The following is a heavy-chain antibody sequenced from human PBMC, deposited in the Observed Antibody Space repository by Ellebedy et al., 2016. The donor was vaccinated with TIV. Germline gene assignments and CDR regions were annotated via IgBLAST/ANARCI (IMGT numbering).Heavy chain of an antibody. J-gene: IGHJ4*02. CDR2: IYSSGLT. CDR1: GFSISSNY. CDR3: SRVDLGLAFHY. Sequence: GGSLRLSCVVSGFSISSNYMSWVRQAPGKGLEWVSIIYSSGLTYYPDSVKGRFTISRDNSKNTVSLQMDGLRAEDTAVYYCSRVDLGLAFHYWGRGTLVTVSS. D-gene: IGHD3/OR15-3a*01. V-gene: IGHV3-53*01.